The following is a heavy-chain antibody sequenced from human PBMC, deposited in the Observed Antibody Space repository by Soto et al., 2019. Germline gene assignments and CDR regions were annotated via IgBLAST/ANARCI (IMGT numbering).Heavy chain of an antibody. Sequence: QVQLVQSGAEVKKPGASVRVSCKASGYTFTTYDIHWVRQAPGLGLEWMGIITPGGGITSYAQKFKGRITMTRDTSTSTVYMELSSLRSDDTAMYYCAKVLSELVPMYFDTWGQGTLVPVSS. CDR2: ITPGGGIT. CDR3: AKVLSELVPMYFDT. V-gene: IGHV1-46*01. CDR1: GYTFTTYD. J-gene: IGHJ4*02. D-gene: IGHD6-13*01.